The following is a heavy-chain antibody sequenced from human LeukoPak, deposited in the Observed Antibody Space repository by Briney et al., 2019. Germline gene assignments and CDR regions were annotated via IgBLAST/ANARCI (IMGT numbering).Heavy chain of an antibody. CDR3: ARQVRDYGSGSYYQSNWFDP. Sequence: GESLKISCKGSGYSFTSYWISWVCQMPGKGLEWMGRIDPSDSYTNYSPSFQGHVTISADKSISTAYLQWSSLKASDTAMYYCARQVRDYGSGSYYQSNWFDPWGQGTLVTVSS. J-gene: IGHJ5*02. CDR1: GYSFTSYW. D-gene: IGHD3-10*01. CDR2: IDPSDSYT. V-gene: IGHV5-10-1*01.